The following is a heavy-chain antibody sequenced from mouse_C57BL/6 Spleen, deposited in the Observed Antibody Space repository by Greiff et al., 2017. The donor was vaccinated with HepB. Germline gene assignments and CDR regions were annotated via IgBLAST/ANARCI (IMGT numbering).Heavy chain of an antibody. J-gene: IGHJ2*01. D-gene: IGHD3-1*01. Sequence: EVQLQESGGGLVKPGGSLKLSCAASGFTFSSYAMSWVRQTPEKRLEWVATISDGGSYTYYPDNVKGRFTISRDNAKNNLYLQMSHLKSEDTAMYYCARDRGYEDFDYWGQGTTLTVSS. CDR2: ISDGGSYT. V-gene: IGHV5-4*01. CDR1: GFTFSSYA. CDR3: ARDRGYEDFDY.